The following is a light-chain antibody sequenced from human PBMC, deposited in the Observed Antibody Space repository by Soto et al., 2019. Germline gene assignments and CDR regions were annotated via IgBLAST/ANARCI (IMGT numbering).Light chain of an antibody. CDR2: CAS. CDR3: HQYDAAPQT. CDR1: QSVLYSPNNKNY. Sequence: DIVMTQSPDSLAVSLGERATINCKSSQSVLYSPNNKNYLAWYQQKPGQPPKLLVYCASTRESGVPDRFSGSGYGTDFTLTITSRHAEDAAVYYCHQYDAAPQTFGQGTKVEIK. J-gene: IGKJ1*01. V-gene: IGKV4-1*01.